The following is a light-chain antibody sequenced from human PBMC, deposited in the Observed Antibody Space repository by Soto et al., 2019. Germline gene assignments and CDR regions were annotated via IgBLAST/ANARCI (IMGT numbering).Light chain of an antibody. J-gene: IGLJ1*01. V-gene: IGLV1-51*01. Sequence: QSVLTQPPSVSAAQGQKVTISCSGSSSNIGGNSVSWYQQLPGTAPKLLIYDDSKRPSGIPDRFSGSKSVTSATLGITVFPTGDEADYYCGSWDSSLSAYVLGTRPKV. CDR2: DDS. CDR3: GSWDSSLSAYV. CDR1: SSNIGGNS.